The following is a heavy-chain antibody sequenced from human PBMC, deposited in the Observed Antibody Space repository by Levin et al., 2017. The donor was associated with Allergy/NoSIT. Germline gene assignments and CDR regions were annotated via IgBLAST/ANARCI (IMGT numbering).Heavy chain of an antibody. V-gene: IGHV3-33*01. D-gene: IGHD5-12*01. Sequence: GGSLRLSCAASGFTFSSYGMHWVRQAPGKGLEWVAVIWYDGSNKYYADSVKGRFTISRDNSKNTLYLQMNSLRAEDTAVYYCARGVGGYSGYDPPYYFDYWGQGTLVTVSS. CDR2: IWYDGSNK. CDR1: GFTFSSYG. CDR3: ARGVGGYSGYDPPYYFDY. J-gene: IGHJ4*02.